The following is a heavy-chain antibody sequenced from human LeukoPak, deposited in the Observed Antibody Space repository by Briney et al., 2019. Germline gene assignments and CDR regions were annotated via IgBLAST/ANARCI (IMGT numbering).Heavy chain of an antibody. Sequence: SVKVSCKASGGTFSSYAISWVRQAPGQGLEWMGGIIPIFGTANYAQKFQGRVTITTDESTSTAYMELRSLRSDDTAVYHCARGVVVPAAMGPHFWFDPWGQGTLVTVSS. D-gene: IGHD2-2*01. CDR3: ARGVVVPAAMGPHFWFDP. V-gene: IGHV1-69*05. CDR1: GGTFSSYA. CDR2: IIPIFGTA. J-gene: IGHJ5*02.